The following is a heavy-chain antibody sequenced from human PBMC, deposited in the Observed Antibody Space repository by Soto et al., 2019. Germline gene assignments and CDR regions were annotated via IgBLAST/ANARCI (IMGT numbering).Heavy chain of an antibody. D-gene: IGHD3-22*01. J-gene: IGHJ4*02. Sequence: QVQLVQSGAEVKKPGSSEKLSCKASGGTFSTYAINWVQQAPGQGLEWMGGIIPIFGTANYAQKFQGRVTITADKSTSTAYMELSSLRSDDTAVYYSASGHYDTSDYYPFFVYWGQGTLVTVSS. CDR3: ASGHYDTSDYYPFFVY. V-gene: IGHV1-69*14. CDR2: IIPIFGTA. CDR1: GGTFSTYA.